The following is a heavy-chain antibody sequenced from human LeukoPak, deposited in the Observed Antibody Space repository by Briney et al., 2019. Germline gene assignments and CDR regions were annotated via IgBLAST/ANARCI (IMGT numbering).Heavy chain of an antibody. CDR3: ARGVPFGVVYYFDY. V-gene: IGHV1-69*04. Sequence: ASVKVSCKASGGTFSSYAISWVRQAPGQGLEWMGRIIPILGIANYAQKFQGRVTTTADKSTSTAYMELSSLRSEDTAVYYCARGVPFGVVYYFDYWGQGTLVTVSS. CDR2: IIPILGIA. J-gene: IGHJ4*02. CDR1: GGTFSSYA. D-gene: IGHD3-3*01.